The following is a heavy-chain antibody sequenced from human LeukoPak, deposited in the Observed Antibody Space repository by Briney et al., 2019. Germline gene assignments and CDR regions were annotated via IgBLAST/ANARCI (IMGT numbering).Heavy chain of an antibody. CDR3: AKDYLLHGATFPGH. CDR1: RLTFRNYG. D-gene: IGHD1-26*01. V-gene: IGHV3-30*18. Sequence: PGGCXRLSCXXSRLTFRNYGMGWGRQAPGKGLEWLTLISLDGRKQIYADSVRGGFTIYRDNSKKTLYLQMDGLRPGDTAVYFRAKDYLLHGATFPGHWGQGTLVTVSS. J-gene: IGHJ4*02. CDR2: ISLDGRKQ.